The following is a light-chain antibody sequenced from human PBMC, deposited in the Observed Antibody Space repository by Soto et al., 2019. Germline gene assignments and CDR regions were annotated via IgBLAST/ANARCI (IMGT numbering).Light chain of an antibody. CDR3: SAYTTSHTVV. V-gene: IGLV2-14*01. CDR2: DVS. J-gene: IGLJ2*01. Sequence: QYALTQPASVSGSPGQSITISCTGTSSDIGAYNYVSWYQQHPGKAPKLMIYDVSNRPSGVSDRFSGSKSGNTASLTISGLQTEDETDYYCSAYTTSHTVVFGTGTKLTVL. CDR1: SSDIGAYNY.